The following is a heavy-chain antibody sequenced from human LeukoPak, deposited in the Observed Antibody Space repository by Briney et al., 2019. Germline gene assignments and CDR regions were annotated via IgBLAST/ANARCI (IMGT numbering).Heavy chain of an antibody. CDR1: GYTFTGYY. Sequence: ASVKVSCTASGYTFTGYYMHWVRQAPGQGLEWMGWINPNSGGTNYAQKFQGRVTMTRDTSISTAYMELSRLRSDDTAVYYCARDRVGATQYNWFDPWGQGTLVTVSS. D-gene: IGHD1-26*01. J-gene: IGHJ5*02. CDR2: INPNSGGT. V-gene: IGHV1-2*02. CDR3: ARDRVGATQYNWFDP.